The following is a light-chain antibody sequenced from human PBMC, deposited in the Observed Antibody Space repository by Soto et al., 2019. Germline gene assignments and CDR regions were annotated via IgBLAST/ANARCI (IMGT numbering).Light chain of an antibody. J-gene: IGLJ2*01. CDR2: GNN. V-gene: IGLV1-40*01. CDR3: QSFDSRLSGSAI. CDR1: SSNIGAGYV. Sequence: QSVLTQPPSVSGAPGQRVTISCPGSSSNIGAGYVVHWYQQLPGRAPTLIIFGNNNRPSGVADRFSGSKSGTSASLVITGLQAEDEADYFCQSFDSRLSGSAIFGGGTKLTVL.